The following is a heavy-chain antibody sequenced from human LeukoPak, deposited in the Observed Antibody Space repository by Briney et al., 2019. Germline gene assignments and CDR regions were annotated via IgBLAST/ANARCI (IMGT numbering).Heavy chain of an antibody. Sequence: GGSLRLSCAASGFTFSSYWMHWVRHAPGKGLVWVSRINSDGSSTNYAGSVKGRFTISRDNAKNTLYLQMNSLRAEDTAVYYCARDPFGYSSGANWFDPWGQGTLVTVSS. D-gene: IGHD6-19*01. J-gene: IGHJ5*02. CDR2: INSDGSST. CDR1: GFTFSSYW. CDR3: ARDPFGYSSGANWFDP. V-gene: IGHV3-74*01.